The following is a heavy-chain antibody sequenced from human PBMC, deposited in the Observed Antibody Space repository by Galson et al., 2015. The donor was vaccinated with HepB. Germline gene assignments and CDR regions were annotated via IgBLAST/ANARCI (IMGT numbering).Heavy chain of an antibody. D-gene: IGHD2-2*01. CDR2: IIPIFGTA. Sequence: SVKVSCKASGGTFSSYAISWVRQAPGQGLEWMGGIIPIFGTANYAQKFQGRVTITADESTSTAYMELSSLRSEDTAVYYCAAGKDIVVVPAALYYFDYWGQGTLVTVSS. V-gene: IGHV1-69*13. J-gene: IGHJ4*02. CDR3: AAGKDIVVVPAALYYFDY. CDR1: GGTFSSYA.